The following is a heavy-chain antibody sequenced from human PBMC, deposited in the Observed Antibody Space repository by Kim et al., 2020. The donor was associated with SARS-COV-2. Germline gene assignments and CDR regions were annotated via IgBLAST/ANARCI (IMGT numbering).Heavy chain of an antibody. CDR1: GFSFNKYA. CDR3: TQDLTPGGADV. J-gene: IGHJ6*02. Sequence: GGSLRLSCEASGFSFNKYAMHWVRQAPGKGLEWVSGFSWDSNRIDHADSVKGRFTVSRDNAVNSLHLHINSLRVDDTAVYFCTQDLTPGGADVWGQGTTVTVSS. CDR2: FSWDSNRI. V-gene: IGHV3-9*01. D-gene: IGHD4-17*01.